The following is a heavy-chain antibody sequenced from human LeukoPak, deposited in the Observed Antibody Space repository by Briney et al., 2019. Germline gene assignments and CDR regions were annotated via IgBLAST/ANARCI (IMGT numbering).Heavy chain of an antibody. CDR2: ISGSGGST. J-gene: IGHJ4*02. Sequence: GGSLRLSCAASGFTFSRYAMSWVRQAPGKGLEWVSAISGSGGSTYYADSVKGRFTISRDNSENTLYLQMNSLRAEDTAVYYCANLIGRIAAVTLWGQGTLVTVSS. CDR1: GFTFSRYA. V-gene: IGHV3-23*01. D-gene: IGHD6-13*01. CDR3: ANLIGRIAAVTL.